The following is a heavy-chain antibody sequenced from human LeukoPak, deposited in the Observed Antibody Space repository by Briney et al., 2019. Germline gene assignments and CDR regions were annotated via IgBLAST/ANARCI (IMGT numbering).Heavy chain of an antibody. CDR3: ARDRRRSSTWDGAGYDP. V-gene: IGHV3-30*02. CDR2: IRYDGSNK. D-gene: IGHD6-19*01. CDR1: GFTFSSYG. J-gene: IGHJ5*02. Sequence: PGGSLRLSRAASGFTFSSYGMHWVRQAPGKGLEWVAFIRYDGSNKYYADSVKGRFTISRDNSKNTLYLQMNSLRAEDTAVYYCARDRRRSSTWDGAGYDPWGQGTLVTVSS.